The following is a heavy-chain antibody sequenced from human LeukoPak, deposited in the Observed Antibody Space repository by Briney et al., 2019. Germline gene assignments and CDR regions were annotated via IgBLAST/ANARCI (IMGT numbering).Heavy chain of an antibody. J-gene: IGHJ6*03. CDR2: IYPGDSDT. V-gene: IGHV5-51*01. D-gene: IGHD3-10*01. CDR3: ARHYTYYGSGSYYNGINYYYYYMDV. CDR1: GYSFTSYW. Sequence: GESLKISCKGSGYSFTSYWIGWVRQMPGKGLEWMGIIYPGDSDTRYSPSFQGQVTISADKSISTAYLQWSSLKASDTAMYYCARHYTYYGSGSYYNGINYYYYYMDVWGQGTLVTVSS.